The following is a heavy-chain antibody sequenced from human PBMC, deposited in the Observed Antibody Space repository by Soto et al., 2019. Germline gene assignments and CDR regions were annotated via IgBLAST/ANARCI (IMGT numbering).Heavy chain of an antibody. Sequence: QVQLVESGGGVVQPGRSLRLSCAASGFTFSSYAMHWVRQAPGKGLEWVAVISYDGSNKYYADSVKGRFTISRDNSKNTLYLQMNSLRAEDTAVYYCASRDDYGDSEWIYYFDYWGQGTLVTVSS. CDR2: ISYDGSNK. J-gene: IGHJ4*02. V-gene: IGHV3-30-3*01. CDR3: ASRDDYGDSEWIYYFDY. D-gene: IGHD4-17*01. CDR1: GFTFSSYA.